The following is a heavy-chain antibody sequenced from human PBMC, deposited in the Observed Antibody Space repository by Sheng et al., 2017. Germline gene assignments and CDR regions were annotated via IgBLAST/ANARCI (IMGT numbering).Heavy chain of an antibody. CDR1: GASFSTSY. CDR3: TLGYCSGDRCSAPY. CDR2: INHSGRT. Sequence: QVQLQQWGAGLLKPSETLSLTCAVYGASFSTSYWSWIRQPPGKGLEWIGEINHSGRTNYNPSLKGRVTISVDTSKNQFSLKLTAVTAADTALYYCTLGYCSGDRCSAPYWGQGTLVTVSS. J-gene: IGHJ4*02. V-gene: IGHV4-34*01. D-gene: IGHD2-15*01.